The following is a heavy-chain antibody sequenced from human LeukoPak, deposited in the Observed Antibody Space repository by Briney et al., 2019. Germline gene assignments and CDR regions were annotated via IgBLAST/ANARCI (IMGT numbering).Heavy chain of an antibody. D-gene: IGHD2-21*01. Sequence: SGTLSLTCAVYGGSFSGYYWSWIRQPPEKGLEWIGEINHSGSTNYNPSLKSRVTISVDTSKNQFSLKLSSVTAADTAVYYCARLYCSGDSGPDPIYLGFDYWGQGTLVTVSS. J-gene: IGHJ4*02. CDR2: INHSGST. CDR1: GGSFSGYY. CDR3: ARLYCSGDSGPDPIYLGFDY. V-gene: IGHV4-34*01.